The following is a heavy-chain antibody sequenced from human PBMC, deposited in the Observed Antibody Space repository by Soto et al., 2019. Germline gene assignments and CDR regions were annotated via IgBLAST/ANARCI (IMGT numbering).Heavy chain of an antibody. D-gene: IGHD2-15*01. CDR2: INPNSGGT. J-gene: IGHJ5*02. CDR3: ARGLDCSGGSCYSRDWFEP. Sequence: GASVKVSCKASGYTFTGYYMNWVRQAPGRGLEWMGWINPNSGGTNYAQKFQGWVTMTRDTSIRTAYMELSRLRSEDTAVYYCARGLDCSGGSCYSRDWFEPWGQGTLVTVSS. V-gene: IGHV1-2*04. CDR1: GYTFTGYY.